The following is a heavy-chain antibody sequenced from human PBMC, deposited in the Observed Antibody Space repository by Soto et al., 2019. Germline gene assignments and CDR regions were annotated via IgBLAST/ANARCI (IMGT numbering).Heavy chain of an antibody. CDR2: IYYSGST. J-gene: IGHJ5*02. D-gene: IGHD6-6*01. CDR3: ARERPDGARLDP. Sequence: SETLSLTCTVSGGSISSSSYYWSWIRQPPGKGLEWIGYIYYSGSTYYNPSLKSRVTISVDTSKNQFSLKLSSVTAADTAVYYCARERPDGARLDPWGQGTLVTVSS. CDR1: GGSISSSSYY. V-gene: IGHV4-30-4*01.